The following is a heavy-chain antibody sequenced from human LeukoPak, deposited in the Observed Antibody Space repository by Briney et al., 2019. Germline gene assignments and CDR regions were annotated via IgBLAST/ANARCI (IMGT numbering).Heavy chain of an antibody. CDR1: GGSISSYY. CDR3: ARAGSSGWYGVFDY. Sequence: PSETLSLTCTVSGGSISSYYWSWIRQPPGKGLEWIGYIYYGGSTSYNPSLKSRVTISVDTSKNHFSLKLSSVTAADTAVYYCARAGSSGWYGVFDYWGQGTLVTVSS. CDR2: IYYGGST. J-gene: IGHJ4*02. V-gene: IGHV4-59*01. D-gene: IGHD6-19*01.